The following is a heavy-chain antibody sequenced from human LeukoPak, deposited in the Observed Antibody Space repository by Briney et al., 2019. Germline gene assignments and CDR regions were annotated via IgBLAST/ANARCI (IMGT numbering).Heavy chain of an antibody. J-gene: IGHJ4*02. D-gene: IGHD6-13*01. Sequence: TGGSLRLSCAASGFTFSSYGMHWVRQAPSKGLEWVAVIWYDGSNKYYADSVKGRFTISRDNSKNTLYLQMNSLRAEDTAVYYCARDLIAAAGDYWGQGTLVTVSS. CDR1: GFTFSSYG. CDR2: IWYDGSNK. CDR3: ARDLIAAAGDY. V-gene: IGHV3-33*01.